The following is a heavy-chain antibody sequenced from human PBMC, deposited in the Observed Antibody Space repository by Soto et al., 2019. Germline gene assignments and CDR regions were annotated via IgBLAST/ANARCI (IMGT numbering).Heavy chain of an antibody. D-gene: IGHD3-10*01. Sequence: GASVKVSCKASGYTFTCYDINWVRQATGQGLEWMGWMNPNSGNTGYAQKFQGRVTMTRNTSISTAYMELSSLRSEDTAVYYCARGFRKYYYGSGSYYWFDPWGQGTLVTVSS. CDR3: ARGFRKYYYGSGSYYWFDP. J-gene: IGHJ5*02. V-gene: IGHV1-8*01. CDR1: GYTFTCYD. CDR2: MNPNSGNT.